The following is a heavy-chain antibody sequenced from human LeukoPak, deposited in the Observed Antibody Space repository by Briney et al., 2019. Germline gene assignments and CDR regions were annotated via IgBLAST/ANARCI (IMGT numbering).Heavy chain of an antibody. CDR2: IYYSGST. CDR1: GGSISSYY. Sequence: SETLSLTCTDSGGSISSYYWSWIRQPPGKGLEWIGYIYYSGSTNYNPSLKSRVTISVDTSKNQFSLKLSSVTAADTAVYYCASSKVRGVIRALDYWGQGTLVTVSS. CDR3: ASSKVRGVIRALDY. D-gene: IGHD3-10*01. V-gene: IGHV4-59*01. J-gene: IGHJ4*02.